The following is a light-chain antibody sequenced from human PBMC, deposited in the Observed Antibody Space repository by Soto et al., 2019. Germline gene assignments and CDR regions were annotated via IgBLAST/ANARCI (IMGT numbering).Light chain of an antibody. CDR1: QIITTW. J-gene: IGKJ1*01. Sequence: DIQMTQSPSTLSASVGDRVVITCRASQIITTWLAWYQQKPGKAPKLLIYDASSLESGVPSRFSGSGSGTEFTLTISSLQPDDFATYYCQHYNSYSEAFGQGTKVDIK. CDR3: QHYNSYSEA. CDR2: DAS. V-gene: IGKV1-5*01.